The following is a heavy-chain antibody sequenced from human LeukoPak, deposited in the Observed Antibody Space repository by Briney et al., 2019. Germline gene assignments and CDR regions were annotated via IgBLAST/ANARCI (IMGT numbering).Heavy chain of an antibody. CDR3: ARHAGPHYYYGMDV. CDR2: IYYSGST. J-gene: IGHJ6*02. D-gene: IGHD3-10*01. CDR1: GGSISSYY. Sequence: PSETLSLTCTVSGGSISSYYWSWIRQPPGKGLEWIGYIYYSGSTNYNPSLKSRVTISVDTSKNQFSLKLSSVTAADTAVYYCARHAGPHYYYGMDVWGQGTTVTVSS. V-gene: IGHV4-59*01.